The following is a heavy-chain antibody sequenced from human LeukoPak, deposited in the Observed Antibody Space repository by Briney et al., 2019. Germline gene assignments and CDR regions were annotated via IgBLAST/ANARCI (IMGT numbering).Heavy chain of an antibody. V-gene: IGHV3-48*04. J-gene: IGHJ4*02. D-gene: IGHD2-2*01. CDR1: GFTFTSYG. CDR3: ARGGGFKDCSSTSCYVDY. Sequence: GGSLRLSCAASGFTFTSYGMNWVRQAPGRGLEWVSYISVTTRTIYYADSLKGQFTISRDNAKNSLYLQMNSLRAEDTAVYYCARGGGFKDCSSTSCYVDYWGQGTLVTVSS. CDR2: ISVTTRTI.